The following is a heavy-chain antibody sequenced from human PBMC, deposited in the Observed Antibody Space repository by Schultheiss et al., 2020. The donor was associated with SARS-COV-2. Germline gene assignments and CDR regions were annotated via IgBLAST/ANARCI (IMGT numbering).Heavy chain of an antibody. D-gene: IGHD2-2*01. CDR3: ARVPIVPAAIWWAYYYGMDV. J-gene: IGHJ6*02. CDR1: GGSVSSGSYY. Sequence: SETLSLTCTVSGGSVSSGSYYWSWIRQPPGKGLEWIGYIYYSGSTNYNPSLKSRVTISVDTSKNQFSLKLSSVTAADTAVYYCARVPIVPAAIWWAYYYGMDVWGQGTTVTVSS. CDR2: IYYSGST. V-gene: IGHV4-61*01.